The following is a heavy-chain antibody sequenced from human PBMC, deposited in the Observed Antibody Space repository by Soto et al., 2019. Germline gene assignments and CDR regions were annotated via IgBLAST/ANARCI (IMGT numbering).Heavy chain of an antibody. Sequence: QVQLVQSGAEVKKPGASLKVSCKASGYTFTDSHIHWVRQAPGQGLEWMGWINPDTGDRNYAQRFQGRLTLTRDTSITTAYMALTRLTSDDTAVYFCARAYVLVCDSWGQGTLVTVSS. CDR1: GYTFTDSH. CDR3: ARAYVLVCDS. J-gene: IGHJ4*02. D-gene: IGHD3-16*01. CDR2: INPDTGDR. V-gene: IGHV1-2*02.